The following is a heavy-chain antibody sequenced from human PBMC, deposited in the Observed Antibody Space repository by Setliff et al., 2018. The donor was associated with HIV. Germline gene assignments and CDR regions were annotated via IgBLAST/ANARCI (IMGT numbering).Heavy chain of an antibody. CDR2: IKQDGGEI. V-gene: IGHV3-7*03. Sequence: PGGSLRLSCVGSGFTFSTYWMSWVRQAPGKGLEWVATIKQDGGEIYYVDSVKGRFTISRDNARTSLYLEMSSLRAEDTAVYLCANLWEVGAWGQGTLVTVSS. CDR1: GFTFSTYW. CDR3: ANLWEVGA. J-gene: IGHJ5*02. D-gene: IGHD1-26*01.